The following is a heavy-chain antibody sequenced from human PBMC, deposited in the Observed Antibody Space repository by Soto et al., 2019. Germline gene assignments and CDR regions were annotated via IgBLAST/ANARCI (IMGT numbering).Heavy chain of an antibody. J-gene: IGHJ6*02. CDR2: IAYHGSSS. Sequence: EVQLVESGGGLVQPGGSLTLPCVVSGFSFSTYAMHWVRRPPGRGLEFVSVIAYHGSSSFYADSLKGRFTVSRDNSRNTLYLHMNDLRPEDSATYYCVKDRTPNWNYPGMDVWGQGTTVTVSS. CDR3: VKDRTPNWNYPGMDV. V-gene: IGHV3-64D*08. CDR1: GFSFSTYA. D-gene: IGHD1-7*01.